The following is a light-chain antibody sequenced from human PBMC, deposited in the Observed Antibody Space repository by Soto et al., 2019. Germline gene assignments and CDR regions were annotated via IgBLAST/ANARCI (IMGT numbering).Light chain of an antibody. V-gene: IGKV3-15*01. CDR2: GAS. CDR3: QQYKNWWT. CDR1: QSVSSS. J-gene: IGKJ1*01. Sequence: EIVMTQSPATLSVSPGERATLSCRASQSVSSSLAWYQQKPGQAPRLLIYGASTRATGIPARFSGSGSETEFTLTISSRESEGSAVYYCQQYKNWWTFGQGTKVEIK.